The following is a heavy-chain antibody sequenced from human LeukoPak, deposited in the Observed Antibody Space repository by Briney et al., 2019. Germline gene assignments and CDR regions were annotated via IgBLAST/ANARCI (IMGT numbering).Heavy chain of an antibody. V-gene: IGHV3-66*01. CDR2: IYSGGTT. CDR1: GFTVSSNY. CDR3: AREVLDTAMALGY. Sequence: GGSLRLSCAASGFTVSSNYMSWVRQAPGKGLEWVSIIYSGGTTYYADSVKGRFTNSRDNSKNTLYLQMNSLRAEDTAVYYCAREVLDTAMALGYWGQGTLVTVSS. D-gene: IGHD5-18*01. J-gene: IGHJ4*02.